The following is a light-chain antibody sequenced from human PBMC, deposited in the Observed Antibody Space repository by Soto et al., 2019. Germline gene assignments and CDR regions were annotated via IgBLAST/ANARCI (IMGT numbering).Light chain of an antibody. V-gene: IGKV3-20*01. Sequence: EIVLTQSPGTLSLSPGERATLSCRASQTVSSSYLAWYQQKPGQAPRLLIYDASSRATGIPDRFSGSGSGTDFTLTISSLEPEDFAFYYCQQYGSSPLTFGGGTK. J-gene: IGKJ4*01. CDR1: QTVSSSY. CDR2: DAS. CDR3: QQYGSSPLT.